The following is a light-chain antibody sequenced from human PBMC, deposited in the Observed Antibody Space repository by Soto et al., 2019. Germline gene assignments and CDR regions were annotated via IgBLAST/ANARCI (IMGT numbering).Light chain of an antibody. Sequence: SYELTQPPSVSVDPGRTARITCGGNNIGSKSVHWYQQKPGQAPVLVINYDSDRPSGIPERVSGSNSGDTATLTISRVEAGDEADYYCQVWDNSSDHPVFGGGTKVTVL. CDR2: YDS. CDR1: NIGSKS. V-gene: IGLV3-21*04. CDR3: QVWDNSSDHPV. J-gene: IGLJ3*02.